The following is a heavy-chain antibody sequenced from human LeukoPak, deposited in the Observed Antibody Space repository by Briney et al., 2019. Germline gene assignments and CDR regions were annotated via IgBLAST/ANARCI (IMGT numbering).Heavy chain of an antibody. CDR2: ISDSGDST. CDR3: AKDGGSSWFYFDS. CDR1: GFTFSNYA. J-gene: IGHJ4*02. V-gene: IGHV3-23*01. Sequence: GGSLRLSCAASGFTFSNYAMNWVRQAPGKGLEWVSVISDSGDSTYYADSVKGRFTISRDNSKNTLYLQMNSLRAEGTAVYYCAKDGGSSWFYFDSWGQGTLVTVSS. D-gene: IGHD6-13*01.